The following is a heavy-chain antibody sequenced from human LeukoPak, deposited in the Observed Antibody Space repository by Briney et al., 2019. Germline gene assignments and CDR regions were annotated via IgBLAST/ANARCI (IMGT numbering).Heavy chain of an antibody. Sequence: GESLKISCKGSGYSFTTYWIGWVRQMPGKGLEWMGIIYPGDSDTRYSPSFQGQVTVSVDRSINTAYLQWGSLKASDTAMYYCARLWDLPLSPVTPRGYFDHGGQGALVTVSS. CDR2: IYPGDSDT. J-gene: IGHJ4*02. CDR3: ARLWDLPLSPVTPRGYFDH. V-gene: IGHV5-51*01. D-gene: IGHD1-26*01. CDR1: GYSFTTYW.